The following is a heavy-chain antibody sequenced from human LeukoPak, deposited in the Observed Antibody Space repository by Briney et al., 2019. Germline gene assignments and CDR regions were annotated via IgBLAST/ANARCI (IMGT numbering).Heavy chain of an antibody. V-gene: IGHV3-23*01. CDR3: ATTTVTTRDFDY. CDR2: ISGSGGST. Sequence: GGSLRLSCAASEFTFSSYAMSWVRQAPGKGLEWVSAISGSGGSTYYADSVKGRFTISRDNSKNTLYLRMNSLRAEDTAVYYCATTTVTTRDFDYWGQGTLVTVSS. J-gene: IGHJ4*02. D-gene: IGHD4-11*01. CDR1: EFTFSSYA.